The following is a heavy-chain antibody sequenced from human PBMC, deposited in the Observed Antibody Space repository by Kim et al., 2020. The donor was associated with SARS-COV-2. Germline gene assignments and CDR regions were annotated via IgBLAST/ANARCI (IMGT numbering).Heavy chain of an antibody. J-gene: IGHJ6*02. CDR3: ARDRVAAAGSGYRYYYYYGMDV. CDR1: GYSFTSYA. V-gene: IGHV1-3*01. CDR2: VNAGNGNT. D-gene: IGHD6-13*01. Sequence: ASVKVSCKASGYSFTSYAMHWVRQAPGQRLEGMGWVNAGNGNTKSSQKFQGRVTITRDTSASTAYMELSSLRSEDTAVYYCARDRVAAAGSGYRYYYYYGMDVWGQGTTVTVSS.